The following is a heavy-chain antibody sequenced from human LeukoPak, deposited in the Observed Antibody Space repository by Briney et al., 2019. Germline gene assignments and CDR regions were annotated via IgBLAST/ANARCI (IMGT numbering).Heavy chain of an antibody. CDR1: GGSMSGYQ. Sequence: SETLSLTCAASGGSMSGYQWSWIRQPPGKGLEWIGYIYYSGSTNYNPSLKSRVTISVDTSKNQFSLKLSSVTAADTAVYYCARGELLWFGEFTQLDAFDIWGQGTMVTVSS. CDR2: IYYSGST. V-gene: IGHV4-59*01. CDR3: ARGELLWFGEFTQLDAFDI. D-gene: IGHD3-10*01. J-gene: IGHJ3*02.